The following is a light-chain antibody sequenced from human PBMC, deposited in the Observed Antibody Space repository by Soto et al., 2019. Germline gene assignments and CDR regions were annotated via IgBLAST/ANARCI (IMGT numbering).Light chain of an antibody. J-gene: IGLJ1*01. CDR2: KNN. Sequence: QSVLTQPPSASSTPGEGVIAPFSVGSSNIGTDDVFWYLQFPGTAPKLLIYKNNQRPSGVSDRFSGSKSGTSASLAISGLRYADEADYYCAAWDATLSGYVFGTGT. CDR3: AAWDATLSGYV. V-gene: IGLV1-47*01. CDR1: SSNIGTDD.